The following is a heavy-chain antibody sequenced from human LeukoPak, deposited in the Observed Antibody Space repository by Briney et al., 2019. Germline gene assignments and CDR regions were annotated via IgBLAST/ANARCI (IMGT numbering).Heavy chain of an antibody. J-gene: IGHJ4*02. Sequence: PGGSLRLSCAASGFTFSSYAMSWVRQAPGKGLEWVGRIKSKADGETTDYASPVKGRFTISRDDSNNMVYLQMNSLKIEDTAVYYCAIDEPNYAPYDFDYWGQGTLVTVSS. D-gene: IGHD4/OR15-4a*01. V-gene: IGHV3-15*01. CDR1: GFTFSSYA. CDR3: AIDEPNYAPYDFDY. CDR2: IKSKADGETT.